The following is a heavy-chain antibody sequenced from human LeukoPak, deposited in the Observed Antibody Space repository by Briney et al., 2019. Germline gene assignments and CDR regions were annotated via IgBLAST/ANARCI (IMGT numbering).Heavy chain of an antibody. D-gene: IGHD5-12*01. CDR3: ARAWLRRKYYYYMDV. V-gene: IGHV1-18*01. Sequence: GASVKVSCKPSGYAFSLYGINWVRQAPGEGLEWMGWISGYNGHANYAQKFQGRVTLTTDASTNTAYMELRSLRSDDTAVYYCARAWLRRKYYYYMDVWGKGTTVTVSS. J-gene: IGHJ6*03. CDR1: GYAFSLYG. CDR2: ISGYNGHA.